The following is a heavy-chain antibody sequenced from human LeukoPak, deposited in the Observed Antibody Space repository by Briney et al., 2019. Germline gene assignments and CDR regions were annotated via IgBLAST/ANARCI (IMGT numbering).Heavy chain of an antibody. CDR3: ARDDRGSSWSWFDP. CDR1: GCTFTSYG. V-gene: IGHV1-18*01. J-gene: IGHJ5*02. Sequence: ASVKVSCKASGCTFTSYGISWVRQAPGQGLEWMGWISAYNGNTNYAQKLQGRVTMTTDTSTSTAYMELGSLRSDDTAVYYCARDDRGSSWSWFDPWGQGTLVTVSS. CDR2: ISAYNGNT. D-gene: IGHD6-13*01.